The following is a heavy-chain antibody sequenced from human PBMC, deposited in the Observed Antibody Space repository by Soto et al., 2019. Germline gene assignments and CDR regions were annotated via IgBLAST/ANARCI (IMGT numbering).Heavy chain of an antibody. D-gene: IGHD6-19*01. CDR1: GFTFSSYA. J-gene: IGHJ3*02. CDR2: ISGSGGST. V-gene: IGHV3-23*01. Sequence: GESLKISCAASGFTFSSYAMSWVRQAPGKGLEWVSAISGSGGSTYYADSVKGRFTISRDNSKNTLYLQMNSLRAEDTAVYYCATLLPQAVAGSNFGAFDIWGQGTMVTVSS. CDR3: ATLLPQAVAGSNFGAFDI.